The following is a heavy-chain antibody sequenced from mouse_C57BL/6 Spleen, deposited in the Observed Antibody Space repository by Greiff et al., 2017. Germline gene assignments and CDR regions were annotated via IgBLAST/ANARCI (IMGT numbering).Heavy chain of an antibody. CDR3: ARVSGTRDYFDY. J-gene: IGHJ2*01. V-gene: IGHV5-16*01. D-gene: IGHD4-1*01. Sequence: EVKLVESEGGLVQPGSSMQLSCTASGFTFSDYYMAWVRQVPEKGLEWVANINYDGSSTYYLDSLKSRFIISRDNAKNILYLQRSSLKSEDTATYYCARVSGTRDYFDYWGQGTTLTVSS. CDR2: INYDGSST. CDR1: GFTFSDYY.